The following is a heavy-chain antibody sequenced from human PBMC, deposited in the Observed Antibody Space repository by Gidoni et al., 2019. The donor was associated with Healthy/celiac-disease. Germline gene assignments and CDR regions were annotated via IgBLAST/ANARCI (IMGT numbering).Heavy chain of an antibody. Sequence: VQLVESGGGLVKPGGSLRLSCAASGFTFSRYRMNWVRQALGKGLEWGSSISSSSSYIDYADSVKGRFTISRDNAKNSLYLQMNSLRAEDTAVYYCARDLAQDYYDSSGPQDYWGQGTLVTVSS. CDR2: ISSSSSYI. CDR1: GFTFSRYR. CDR3: ARDLAQDYYDSSGPQDY. V-gene: IGHV3-21*01. D-gene: IGHD3-22*01. J-gene: IGHJ4*02.